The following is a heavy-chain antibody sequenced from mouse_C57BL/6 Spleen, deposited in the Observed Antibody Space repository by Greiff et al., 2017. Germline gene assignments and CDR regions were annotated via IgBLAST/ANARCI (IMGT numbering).Heavy chain of an antibody. CDR2: IDPETGGT. D-gene: IGHD2-4*01. Sequence: VKLQESGAELVRPGASVTLSCKASGYTFTDYEMHWVKQTPVHGLEWIGAIDPETGGTAYNQKFKGKAILTADKSSSTAYMELRSLTSEDSAVYYCTRGLHSYWGQGTMVTVSA. CDR3: TRGLHSY. J-gene: IGHJ3*01. CDR1: GYTFTDYE. V-gene: IGHV1-15*01.